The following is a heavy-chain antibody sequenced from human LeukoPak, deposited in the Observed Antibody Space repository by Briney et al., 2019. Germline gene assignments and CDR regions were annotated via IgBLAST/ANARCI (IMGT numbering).Heavy chain of an antibody. D-gene: IGHD6-19*01. J-gene: IGHJ4*02. V-gene: IGHV4-38-2*02. Sequence: AETLSLTCTVSGYSISSGYYWGWIRQPPGKGLEWIGSIYHSGSTYYHPSLKSRVTISVDTSKNQFSLKLSSVTAADTAVYYCARDLVAVAGGDYWGQGTLVTVSS. CDR1: GYSISSGYY. CDR3: ARDLVAVAGGDY. CDR2: IYHSGST.